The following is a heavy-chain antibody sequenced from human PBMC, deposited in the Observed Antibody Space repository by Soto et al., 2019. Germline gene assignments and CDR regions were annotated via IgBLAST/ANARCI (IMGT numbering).Heavy chain of an antibody. V-gene: IGHV3-23*01. Sequence: GSLRLSCSASGFSFSSYAMSWVRQAPGKGLEWVSAISGSGGSTYYADSVKGRFTISRDNSKNTLYLQMNSLRAEDTAVYYCAKVPGYYDSSGAGGYFDYWGQGTLVTVSS. J-gene: IGHJ4*02. CDR3: AKVPGYYDSSGAGGYFDY. D-gene: IGHD3-22*01. CDR1: GFSFSSYA. CDR2: ISGSGGST.